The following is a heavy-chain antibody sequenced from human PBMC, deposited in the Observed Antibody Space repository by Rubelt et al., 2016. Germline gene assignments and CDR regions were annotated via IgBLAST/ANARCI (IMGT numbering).Heavy chain of an antibody. CDR2: INHSGST. V-gene: IGHV4-34*01. D-gene: IGHD5-18*01. CDR1: GGSFSGYY. Sequence: QVQLQQWGAGLLKPSETLSLTCAVYGGSFSGYYWSWTRQPPGKGLEWIGEINHSGSTNYNPSLKSRVTISVDTSKNQFSLKLSSVTAADTAVYYCARGGTGDTAMVNGMDVWGQGTTVTVSS. J-gene: IGHJ6*02. CDR3: ARGGTGDTAMVNGMDV.